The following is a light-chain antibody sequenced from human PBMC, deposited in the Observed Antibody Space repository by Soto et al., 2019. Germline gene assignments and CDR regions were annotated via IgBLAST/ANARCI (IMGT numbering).Light chain of an antibody. Sequence: QAVVTQPPSVSGAPGQRVTISCTGSSSNIGARYDVHWYQQLPGTAPRLLIYGNNNRPSGVPDRFSGSKSGTSASLAITGLQAEDEADYYCQSYDNSLSGVVFGGGTQLTVL. CDR2: GNN. V-gene: IGLV1-40*01. CDR3: QSYDNSLSGVV. CDR1: SSNIGARYD. J-gene: IGLJ2*01.